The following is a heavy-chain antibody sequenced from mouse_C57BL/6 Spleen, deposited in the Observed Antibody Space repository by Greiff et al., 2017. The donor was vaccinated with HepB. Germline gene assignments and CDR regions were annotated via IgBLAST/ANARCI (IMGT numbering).Heavy chain of an antibody. J-gene: IGHJ1*03. CDR2: ISYDGSN. Sequence: EVKLQESGPGLVKPSQSLSLTCSVTGYSITSGYYWNWIRQFPGNKLEWMGYISYDGSNNYNPSLKNRISITRDTSKNQFFLKLNSVTTEDTATYYCARDRVWGTGTTVTVSS. CDR3: ARDRV. CDR1: GYSITSGYY. V-gene: IGHV3-6*01.